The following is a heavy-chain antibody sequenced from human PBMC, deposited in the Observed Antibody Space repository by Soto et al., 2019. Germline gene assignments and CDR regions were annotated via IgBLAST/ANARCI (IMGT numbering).Heavy chain of an antibody. D-gene: IGHD2-8*01. J-gene: IGHJ5*02. CDR3: AKDIVLMVYAIPGGDWFDP. V-gene: IGHV3-23*01. CDR1: GFTFSSYA. Sequence: GGSLRLSCAASGFTFSSYAMSWVRQAPGKGLEWVSAISGSGGSTYYADSVKGRFTISRDNSKNTLYLQMNSLRAEDTAVYYCAKDIVLMVYAIPGGDWFDPWGQGTLVTSPQ. CDR2: ISGSGGST.